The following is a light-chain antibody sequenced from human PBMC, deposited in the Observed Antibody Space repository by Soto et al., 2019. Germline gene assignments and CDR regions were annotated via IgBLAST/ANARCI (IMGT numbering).Light chain of an antibody. V-gene: IGLV4-69*01. CDR1: SGHSSYA. CDR2: LNNDGSH. CDR3: QTWGTGFQF. J-gene: IGLJ2*01. Sequence: LVLTQSPSASASLGASVKLTCTLSSGHSSYAIAWHQKQPGKGPRYLMDLNNDGSHTKGDGIPDRFSGSSSGADRFLIISSLQSEDEADYYCQTWGTGFQFFGGGTKLTV.